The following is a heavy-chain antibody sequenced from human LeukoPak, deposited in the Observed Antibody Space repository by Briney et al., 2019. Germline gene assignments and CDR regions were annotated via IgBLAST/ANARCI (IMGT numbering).Heavy chain of an antibody. CDR1: GGSISSYY. CDR3: ARENAGQQLLVLVSTDFWFDP. V-gene: IGHV4-4*07. CDR2: IYTSGST. Sequence: SETLSLTCTVSGGSISSYYWSWIRQPAGKGVEWIGRIYTSGSTNYNPSLKSRVTMSVDTSKKQFSLKLSSVTAADTAVYYCARENAGQQLLVLVSTDFWFDPWGQGTLVTVSS. J-gene: IGHJ5*02. D-gene: IGHD6-13*01.